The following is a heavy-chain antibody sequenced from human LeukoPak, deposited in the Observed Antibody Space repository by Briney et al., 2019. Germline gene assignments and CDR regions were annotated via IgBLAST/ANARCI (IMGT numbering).Heavy chain of an antibody. CDR2: ITGSTRTT. V-gene: IGHV3-21*01. D-gene: IGHD3-9*01. CDR1: GFPFSSYG. CDR3: AREHYDILTGYFA. J-gene: IGHJ5*02. Sequence: GGTLRLSCAASGFPFSSYGMNWVRQAPGQGLEWVSAITGSTRTTYYADSVKGRFTISRDNAKNSLYLQMNSLRAEDTAVYYCAREHYDILTGYFAWGQGTLVTVSS.